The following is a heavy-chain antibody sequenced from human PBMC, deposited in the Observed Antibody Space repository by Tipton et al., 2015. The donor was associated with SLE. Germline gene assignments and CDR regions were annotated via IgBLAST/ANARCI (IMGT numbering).Heavy chain of an antibody. D-gene: IGHD6-19*01. CDR1: GGSISSYY. CDR2: IFTSGTT. V-gene: IGHV4-4*08. CDR3: ARAGSSGWYGY. J-gene: IGHJ4*02. Sequence: TLSLTCTVSGGSISSYYWSWIRQPPGKGLEWIGHIFTSGTTNYNPSLKSRVTISVDTSKNQFSLKLSSVTAADTAVYYCARAGSSGWYGYWGQGTLVTVSS.